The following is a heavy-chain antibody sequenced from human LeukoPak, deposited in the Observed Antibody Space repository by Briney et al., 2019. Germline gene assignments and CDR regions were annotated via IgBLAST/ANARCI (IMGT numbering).Heavy chain of an antibody. CDR3: AKTPPATVTTWYFDL. CDR1: GFTFDDNA. D-gene: IGHD4-17*01. CDR2: ISWNSGSI. J-gene: IGHJ2*01. Sequence: PGGSLRLSCAASGFTFDDNAMHWVRQAPGKGLEWVSGISWNSGSIGYADSVKGRFTISRDNSKNTLYLQMNSLRAEDTAVYYCAKTPPATVTTWYFDLWGRGTLVTVSS. V-gene: IGHV3-9*01.